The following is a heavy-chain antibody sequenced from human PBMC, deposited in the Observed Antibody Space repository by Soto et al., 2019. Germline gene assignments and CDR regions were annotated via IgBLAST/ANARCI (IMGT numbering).Heavy chain of an antibody. Sequence: SETLSLTCTVSGGSISDNRYYWGWIRQPPGKGLEWIGNIYYSGNTYYNPSLKSRVTISVNTSKNQFSLRLSSVTAADTAVYYCGRQNYGPGYSSGWSYWGQGTLVTVSS. D-gene: IGHD6-19*01. CDR1: GGSISDNRYY. CDR3: GRQNYGPGYSSGWSY. V-gene: IGHV4-39*01. J-gene: IGHJ4*02. CDR2: IYYSGNT.